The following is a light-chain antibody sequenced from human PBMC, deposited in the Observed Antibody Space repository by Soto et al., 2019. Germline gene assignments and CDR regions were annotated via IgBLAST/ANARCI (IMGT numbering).Light chain of an antibody. V-gene: IGLV2-14*01. CDR2: EVS. Sequence: QSALTQPASVSGSPGQSITISCTGTNSDVGGYNYVSWYQQHPGKAPKLMIYEVSNRPSGVSNRVSGSKSGNTASLTISGLQAEDEADYYCSSYTSSNTLDWVFGGGTKVTVL. J-gene: IGLJ3*02. CDR1: NSDVGGYNY. CDR3: SSYTSSNTLDWV.